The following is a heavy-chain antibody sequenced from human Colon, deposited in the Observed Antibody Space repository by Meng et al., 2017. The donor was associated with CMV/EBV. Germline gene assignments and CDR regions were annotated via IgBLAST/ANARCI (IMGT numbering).Heavy chain of an antibody. J-gene: IGHJ3*01. CDR1: GGSISSSSYY. V-gene: IGHV4-39*01. D-gene: IGHD6-6*01. Sequence: GSLRLSCTVSGGSISSSSYYWGWIRQPPGKGLDWIGTIYYSGRTYYNPSLRSQLSISVDTSKNQFSLKLSSVTAADTAVFYCARQLPAYSSSSYAFDVWGQGTMVTVSS. CDR3: ARQLPAYSSSSYAFDV. CDR2: IYYSGRT.